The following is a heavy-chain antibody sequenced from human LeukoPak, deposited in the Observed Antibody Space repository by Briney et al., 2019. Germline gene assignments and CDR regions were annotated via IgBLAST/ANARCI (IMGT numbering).Heavy chain of an antibody. D-gene: IGHD3-9*01. J-gene: IGHJ3*02. CDR3: ARAYYDILTGHSAAFDI. CDR2: INHSGST. V-gene: IGHV4-34*01. CDR1: GGSISSYY. Sequence: PSETLSLTCTVSGGSISSYYWSWIRQPPGKGLEWIGEINHSGSTNYNPSLKSRVTISVDTSKNQFSLKLSSVTAADTAVYYCARAYYDILTGHSAAFDIWGQGTMVTVSS.